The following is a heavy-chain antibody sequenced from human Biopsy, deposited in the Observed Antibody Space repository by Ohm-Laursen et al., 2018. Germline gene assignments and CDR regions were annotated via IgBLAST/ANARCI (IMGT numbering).Heavy chain of an antibody. Sequence: SLRLSCAASGFTFDDFAMHWVRQVPGKGLEWVSGITRNSGFTGYADSVEGRFTISRDNSKNTVPPQMNSLRAEDTALYYCAKDRWERNLYYGGGVDVWGQGTTVTVSS. J-gene: IGHJ6*02. CDR2: ITRNSGFT. D-gene: IGHD4-23*01. V-gene: IGHV3-9*01. CDR1: GFTFDDFA. CDR3: AKDRWERNLYYGGGVDV.